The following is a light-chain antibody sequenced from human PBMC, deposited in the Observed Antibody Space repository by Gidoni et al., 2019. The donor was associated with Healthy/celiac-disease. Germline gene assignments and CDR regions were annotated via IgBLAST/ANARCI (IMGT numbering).Light chain of an antibody. CDR2: DVS. CDR3: SSYTSSSKGYV. CDR1: SSDVGGYNY. V-gene: IGLV2-14*03. Sequence: QSALTHPASVSGSPGQSITISCTGTSSDVGGYNYVSWYQQHPGKAPKLMIYDVSNRPSGVSNRFSGSKSGNTASLTISGLQAEDEADYYCSSYTSSSKGYVFGTGTKVTVL. J-gene: IGLJ1*01.